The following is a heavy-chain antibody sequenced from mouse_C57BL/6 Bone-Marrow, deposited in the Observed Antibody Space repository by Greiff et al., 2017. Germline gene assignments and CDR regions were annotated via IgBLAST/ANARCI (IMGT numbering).Heavy chain of an antibody. CDR1: GFSLSTFGMG. V-gene: IGHV8-8*01. Sequence: QVTLKVSGPGILQPSQSLSLSCSFSGFSLSTFGMGVGWIRQPSGQGLEWLAHTWWDDAKYYNPALKSRLTISKDTSKNQVFLKIANVDTADTATYYCARPHLVHWYFDVWGTGTTVTVSS. J-gene: IGHJ1*03. CDR3: ARPHLVHWYFDV. CDR2: TWWDDAK.